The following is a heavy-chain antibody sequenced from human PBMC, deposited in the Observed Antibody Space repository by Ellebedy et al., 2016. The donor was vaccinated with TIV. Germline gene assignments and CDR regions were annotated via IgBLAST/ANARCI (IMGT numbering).Heavy chain of an antibody. CDR2: ISGSSGNT. Sequence: AASVKVSCKASGYSFTNYGIVWVRQAPGQGLEWMGCISGSSGNTRYSKKLQGRVTMTTDTSASTAYLSLRSIRSDDTAVYYCARGGSAAASGTADYWGQGTLVTVSS. J-gene: IGHJ4*02. D-gene: IGHD3-10*01. CDR1: GYSFTNYG. CDR3: ARGGSAAASGTADY. V-gene: IGHV1-18*01.